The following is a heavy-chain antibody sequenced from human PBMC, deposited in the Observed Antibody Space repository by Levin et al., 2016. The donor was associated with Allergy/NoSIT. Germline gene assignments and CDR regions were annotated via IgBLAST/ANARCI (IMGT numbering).Heavy chain of an antibody. CDR2: IYYSGST. Sequence: SETLSLTCTVSGGSVSSGSYYWSWIRQPPGKGLEWIGYIYYSGSTNYNPSLKSRVTISVDTSKNQFSLKLSSVTAADTAVYYCVRALWFGELLYPPDVWGQGTTVTVSS. CDR1: GGSVSSGSYY. D-gene: IGHD3-10*01. V-gene: IGHV4-61*01. CDR3: VRALWFGELLYPPDV. J-gene: IGHJ6*02.